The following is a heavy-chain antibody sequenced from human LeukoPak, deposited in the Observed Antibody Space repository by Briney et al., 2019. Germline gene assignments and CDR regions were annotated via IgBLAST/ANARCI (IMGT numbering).Heavy chain of an antibody. D-gene: IGHD2-2*01. CDR3: AKDQGQAVVPRRFDN. CDR2: IYYSGGNT. CDR1: GFMFSNFA. J-gene: IGHJ4*02. Sequence: PGGSLRLSCAASGFMFSNFAMSWARQAPGKGLEWVSTIYYSGGNTYSADSVKGRFTISRDNAKNTLYLQVNSLRAEDTAAYYCAKDQGQAVVPRRFDNWGQGTLVTVSS. V-gene: IGHV3-23*01.